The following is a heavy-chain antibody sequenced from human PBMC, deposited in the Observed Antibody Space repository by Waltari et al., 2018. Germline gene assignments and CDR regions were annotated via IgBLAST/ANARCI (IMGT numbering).Heavy chain of an antibody. CDR3: ARDQWFAFDI. D-gene: IGHD3-22*01. CDR1: GFTLSSYW. CDR2: IKKDGSEE. Sequence: EVQLVESGGGLVQPGGSLRLSCDAYGFTLSSYWMSWVRQAPGKGPEWVANIKKDGSEEYYVDSVRGRFTISRDNAKNSLYLQMNSLRPEDTAVYYCARDQWFAFDIWGQGTMVTVSS. V-gene: IGHV3-7*01. J-gene: IGHJ3*02.